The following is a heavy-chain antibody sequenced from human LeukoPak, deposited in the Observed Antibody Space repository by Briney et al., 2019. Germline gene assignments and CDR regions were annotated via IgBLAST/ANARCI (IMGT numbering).Heavy chain of an antibody. CDR3: ASHREVPAYDY. D-gene: IGHD2-2*01. CDR2: IYYSGST. V-gene: IGHV4-39*01. Sequence: SETLSLTCTVSGGSISGSSYYWGWIRQPPGKGLEWIGSIYYSGSTYYNPSLKSRVTISVDTSKNQFSLKLSSVTAADTAVYYCASHREVPAYDYWGQGTLVTVSS. CDR1: GGSISGSSYY. J-gene: IGHJ4*02.